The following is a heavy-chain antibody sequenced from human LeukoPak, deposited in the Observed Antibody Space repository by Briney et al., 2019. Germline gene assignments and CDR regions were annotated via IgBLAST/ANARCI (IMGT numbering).Heavy chain of an antibody. D-gene: IGHD4-11*01. V-gene: IGHV3-74*01. CDR3: ARSNHADDY. CDR1: GFTFSNYW. Sequence: GGSLRLSCAASGFTFSNYWMHWVRQVPGKGLVWVSRINTGGSSTTYADSVKGRFTISRDDAKNTLYLQMNSLRAEDTAVYYCARSNHADDYWGQGTLVTVSS. J-gene: IGHJ4*02. CDR2: INTGGSST.